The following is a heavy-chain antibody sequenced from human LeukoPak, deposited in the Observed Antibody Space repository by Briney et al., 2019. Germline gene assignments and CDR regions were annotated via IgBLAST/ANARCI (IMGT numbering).Heavy chain of an antibody. Sequence: GGSLRLSCAASGFTFKDYSMNWVRQAPGKGLEFVSYISSSHIYYADSVKGRFTISRDNAKNSLYLEMNSLRAEDTAVHYCARGHDWGFDYWGQGILVTVSS. V-gene: IGHV3-48*01. J-gene: IGHJ4*02. CDR1: GFTFKDYS. CDR2: ISSSHI. CDR3: ARGHDWGFDY. D-gene: IGHD2-21*01.